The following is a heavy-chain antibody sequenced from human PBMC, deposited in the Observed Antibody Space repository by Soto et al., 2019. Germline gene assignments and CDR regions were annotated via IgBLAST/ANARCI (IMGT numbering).Heavy chain of an antibody. CDR2: IWYDGSNK. Sequence: GGSLRLSCAASGFIFSSYGMHWVRQAPGKGLEWVAVIWYDGSNKYYVDSVKGRFTISRDNSKNTLYLQMNSLRAEDTAVYYCARDRISGSYVDGFDTWGHGTMVTVSS. CDR3: ARDRISGSYVDGFDT. J-gene: IGHJ3*02. CDR1: GFIFSSYG. V-gene: IGHV3-33*01. D-gene: IGHD1-26*01.